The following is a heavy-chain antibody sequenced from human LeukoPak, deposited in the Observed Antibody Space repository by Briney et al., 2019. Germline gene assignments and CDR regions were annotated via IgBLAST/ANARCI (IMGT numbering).Heavy chain of an antibody. Sequence: GGSLRLSCAASGFTFSSYAMSWVRQAPGKGLEWVAVISYDGSNKYYADSVKGRFTISRDNSKNTLYLQMISLRAEDTAVYYCARDRTGYGENVHFDYWGQGTLVTVSS. V-gene: IGHV3-30-3*01. CDR3: ARDRTGYGENVHFDY. D-gene: IGHD4-17*01. CDR1: GFTFSSYA. CDR2: ISYDGSNK. J-gene: IGHJ4*02.